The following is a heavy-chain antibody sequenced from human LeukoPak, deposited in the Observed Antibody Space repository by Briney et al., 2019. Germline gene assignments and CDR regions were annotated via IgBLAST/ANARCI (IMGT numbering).Heavy chain of an antibody. CDR3: ARPRGVVDAFDI. J-gene: IGHJ3*02. Sequence: SETLSLTCTVSGGSISSYYWSWIRQPPGKGLEWIGYIYYSGSTNYNPSLKSRVTISVDTSKNQFSLKLSSVTAADTAVYYCARPRGVVDAFDIWGQGTMVTVPS. CDR2: IYYSGST. V-gene: IGHV4-59*08. CDR1: GGSISSYY. D-gene: IGHD3-10*01.